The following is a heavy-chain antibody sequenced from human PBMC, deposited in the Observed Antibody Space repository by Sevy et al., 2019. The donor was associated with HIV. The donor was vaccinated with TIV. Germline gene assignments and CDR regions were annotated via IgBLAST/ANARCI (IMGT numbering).Heavy chain of an antibody. D-gene: IGHD3-10*01. CDR2: IKQDGSEI. J-gene: IGHJ6*02. V-gene: IGHV3-7*01. CDR3: AREVPGSLYGMDV. CDR1: GFTFSSNW. Sequence: GGSLRLSCAASGFTFSSNWMSWVRQAPGKGLEWVANIKQDGSEIYYVDSVKGRFTISRENAKNSLYLQMNSLRAGDTAVYYCAREVPGSLYGMDVWGQGTTVTVSS.